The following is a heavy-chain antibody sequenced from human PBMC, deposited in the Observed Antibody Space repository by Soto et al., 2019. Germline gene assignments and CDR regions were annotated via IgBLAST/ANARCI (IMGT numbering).Heavy chain of an antibody. CDR3: AKDIRGGYNPGPFDY. CDR1: GFTFSSYG. J-gene: IGHJ4*02. Sequence: PGGSLRLSCAASGFTFSSYGIHWVRQAPGKGLEWVAVISYDGSDKYYAESVKGRFTISRDNSKNTMDLQMNSMKAEDTALYFCAKDIRGGYNPGPFDYWGQGTLVTVSS. CDR2: ISYDGSDK. D-gene: IGHD5-12*01. V-gene: IGHV3-30*18.